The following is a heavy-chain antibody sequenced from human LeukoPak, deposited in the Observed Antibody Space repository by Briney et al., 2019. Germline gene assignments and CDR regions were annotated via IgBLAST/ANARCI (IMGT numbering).Heavy chain of an antibody. CDR2: IYYSGST. CDR1: GGSISSYY. D-gene: IGHD3-10*01. J-gene: IGHJ6*03. CDR3: ARGDHYYGSGSYYYYYYYYMDV. V-gene: IGHV4-59*01. Sequence: SETLSLTCTVSGGSISSYYWSWIRQPPGKGLEWIGYIYYSGSTNYNPSLKSRVTISVDTSKNQFSLKLSSVTAADTAVYYCARGDHYYGSGSYYYYYYYYMDVWGKGNTVTVSS.